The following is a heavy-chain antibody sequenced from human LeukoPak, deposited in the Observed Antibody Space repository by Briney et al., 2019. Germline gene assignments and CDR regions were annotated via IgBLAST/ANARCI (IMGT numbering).Heavy chain of an antibody. CDR2: IYYGGIT. CDR3: ARDVDCSGGSCYSRYYYYYGMDV. CDR1: GGSITTYY. V-gene: IGHV4-59*01. Sequence: SETLSLTCTVSGGSITTYYWSWIRQPPGKGLEWIGYIYYGGITDYNPSLKSRVTISVDTSKNQFSLKLSSVTAADTAVYYCARDVDCSGGSCYSRYYYYYGMDVWGQGTTVTVSS. J-gene: IGHJ6*02. D-gene: IGHD2-15*01.